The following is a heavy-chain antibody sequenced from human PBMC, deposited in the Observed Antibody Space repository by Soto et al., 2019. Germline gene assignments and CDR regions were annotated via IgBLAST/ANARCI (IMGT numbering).Heavy chain of an antibody. V-gene: IGHV4-59*01. J-gene: IGHJ4*02. CDR2: VYHTGST. D-gene: IGHD5-12*01. CDR1: GASISSSY. CDR3: ARGGNRYSNVASGVGGFDY. Sequence: SETLSLTCTVSGASISSSYWSWIRQSPGKGLEWIGYVYHTGSTNYNPSLKSRVTISLDTSKIQFSLNLTSLTSADTAVYFCARGGNRYSNVASGVGGFDYWGQGSLVTVSS.